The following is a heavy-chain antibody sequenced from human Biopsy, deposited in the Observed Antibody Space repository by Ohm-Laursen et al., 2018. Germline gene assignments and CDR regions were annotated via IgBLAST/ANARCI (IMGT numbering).Heavy chain of an antibody. CDR3: ARDRIGGRGDPPDH. Sequence: ASVKVSCKSFGYTFITYYVNWVRQAPGQGLEWMGKINPSGGSTSYAQKFQGRVTMTRDTSTTTVYMELSSLRSEDTAVYYCARDRIGGRGDPPDHWGQGTLVTVSS. D-gene: IGHD3-10*01. V-gene: IGHV1-46*01. CDR1: GYTFITYY. J-gene: IGHJ4*02. CDR2: INPSGGST.